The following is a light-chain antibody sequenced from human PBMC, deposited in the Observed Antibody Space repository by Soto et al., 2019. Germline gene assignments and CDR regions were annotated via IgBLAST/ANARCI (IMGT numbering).Light chain of an antibody. CDR2: NTN. V-gene: IGLV7-43*01. CDR1: TGAVTSDYY. CDR3: LLYYGGAQV. Sequence: QAVVTQEPSLTVSPGGTVTLTCASSTGAVTSDYYPSWFQQKPGQAPRALICNTNNKHSWTPARFSGSLLGGKAALTLSSAPPEDEAEYYCLLYYGGAQVFGGGTKLTVL. J-gene: IGLJ3*02.